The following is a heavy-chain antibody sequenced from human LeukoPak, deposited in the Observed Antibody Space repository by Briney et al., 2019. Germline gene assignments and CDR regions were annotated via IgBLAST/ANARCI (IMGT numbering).Heavy chain of an antibody. CDR1: GFTFSNHA. Sequence: PGGSLRLSCVTSGFTFSNHAMHWVRQGPGKGLEWVAVISDDGSSKFYADSVKGRFTIFRDNSKNTLFLQINSLRPEDTAVYYCARVVVRGVIDYWGQGTLVTVSS. CDR2: ISDDGSSK. CDR3: ARVVVRGVIDY. J-gene: IGHJ4*02. V-gene: IGHV3-30*04. D-gene: IGHD3-10*01.